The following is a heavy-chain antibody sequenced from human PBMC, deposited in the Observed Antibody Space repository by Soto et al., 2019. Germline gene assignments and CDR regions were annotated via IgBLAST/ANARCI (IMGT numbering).Heavy chain of an antibody. Sequence: ASVKVSCKASGYTFTSYGISWVRQAPGQGLEWMGWISAYNGNTNYAQKLQGRVTMTTDTSTSTAYMELRSLGSDDTAVYYCARVVSTDYYDSSGWCDYWGQGTLVTVSS. V-gene: IGHV1-18*01. CDR1: GYTFTSYG. CDR3: ARVVSTDYYDSSGWCDY. D-gene: IGHD3-22*01. CDR2: ISAYNGNT. J-gene: IGHJ4*02.